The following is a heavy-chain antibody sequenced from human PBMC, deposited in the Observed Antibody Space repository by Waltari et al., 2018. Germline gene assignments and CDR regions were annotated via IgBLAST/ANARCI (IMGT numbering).Heavy chain of an antibody. CDR2: IKQDGSEK. CDR1: GFTLSSYW. D-gene: IGHD3-22*01. CDR3: ARGLGPDY. J-gene: IGHJ4*02. V-gene: IGHV3-7*04. Sequence: EVQLVESGGGLFQPGGSRRLSCSASGFTLSSYWMSWGRQSAGKGLEWVANIKQDGSEKYYVDSVKGRFTISRDNAKNSLYLQMNSLRAEDTAVYYCARGLGPDYWGQGTLVTVSS.